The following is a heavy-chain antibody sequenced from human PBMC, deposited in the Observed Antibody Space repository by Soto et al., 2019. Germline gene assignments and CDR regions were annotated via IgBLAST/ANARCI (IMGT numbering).Heavy chain of an antibody. CDR1: GGSISSGGYS. CDR2: IYHSGST. J-gene: IGHJ6*02. CDR3: ARVILGYCSGGSCYGDYYGMDV. V-gene: IGHV4-30-2*01. D-gene: IGHD2-15*01. Sequence: SETLSLTCAVSGGSISSGGYSWSWIRQPPGKGLEWIGYIYHSGSTYYNPSLKSRVTISVDRSKNQFSLKLSSVTAADTAVYYCARVILGYCSGGSCYGDYYGMDVWGQGTTVT.